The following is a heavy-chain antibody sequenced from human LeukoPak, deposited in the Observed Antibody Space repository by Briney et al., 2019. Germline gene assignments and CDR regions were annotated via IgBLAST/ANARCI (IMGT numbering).Heavy chain of an antibody. CDR1: GITVNNNY. CDR3: ARYDGGSGPFDY. V-gene: IGHV3-53*01. D-gene: IGHD3-10*01. J-gene: IGHJ4*02. CDR2: LYNGGNT. Sequence: GGSLRLSCAASGITVNNNYMSWVRQAPGKGLEWVSVLYNGGNTYYADSVQGRFTVSRDNSKNTLYLQMNSLRAEDTAVYYCARYDGGSGPFDYWGQGTLVTVSS.